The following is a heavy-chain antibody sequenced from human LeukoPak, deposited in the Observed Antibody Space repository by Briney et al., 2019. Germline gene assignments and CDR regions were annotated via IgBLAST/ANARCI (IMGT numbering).Heavy chain of an antibody. CDR3: ARRRYDSSGHDY. V-gene: IGHV5-51*01. CDR1: GYIFKNHW. D-gene: IGHD3-22*01. CDR2: IFPGDSDA. Sequence: GESLKISCQGAGYIFKNHWIGWVRQTPERVLEWMAIIFPGDSDARYGPSFQGRVSVSVDKSISTAYLQWSSLKASDTAMYYCARRRYDSSGHDYWGQGTLVTVSS. J-gene: IGHJ4*02.